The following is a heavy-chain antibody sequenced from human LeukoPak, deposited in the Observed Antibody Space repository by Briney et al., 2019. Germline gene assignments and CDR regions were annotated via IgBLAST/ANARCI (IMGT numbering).Heavy chain of an antibody. CDR2: IYPGDSDT. CDR3: ACTYYYGSGSYYNHWFDP. V-gene: IGHV5-51*01. Sequence: GESLKISCKGSGYRFTSYWIGWVRQLPGRGLEWMGIIYPGDSDTTYSPSFKGQVTISADKSISTAYLQWSSLQASDTAMYYCACTYYYGSGSYYNHWFDPWGQGTLVTVSS. D-gene: IGHD3-10*01. CDR1: GYRFTSYW. J-gene: IGHJ5*02.